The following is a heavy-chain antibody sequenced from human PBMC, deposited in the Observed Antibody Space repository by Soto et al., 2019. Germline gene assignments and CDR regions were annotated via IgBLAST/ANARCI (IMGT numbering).Heavy chain of an antibody. CDR1: GYTFTGYS. Sequence: ASVKVSCKASGYTFTGYSIHWVRQAPGQGLEWMGGFDPEDGETIYAQKFQGRVTMTEDTSTDTAYMELSSLRSEDTAVYYCATENSWSRGWFDPWGQGTLVTVSS. J-gene: IGHJ5*02. V-gene: IGHV1-24*01. CDR2: FDPEDGET. D-gene: IGHD1-7*01. CDR3: ATENSWSRGWFDP.